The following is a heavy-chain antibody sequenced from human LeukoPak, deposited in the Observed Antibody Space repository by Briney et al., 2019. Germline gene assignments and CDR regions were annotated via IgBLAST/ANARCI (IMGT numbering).Heavy chain of an antibody. D-gene: IGHD3-16*02. Sequence: GGSLRLSCAASGFTFNRNAISWVRQAPGKGLEWVSTIGGSGDKTFYADSVKGRFTISRDNSNNMLYLQMNSLRAEDTAVYFCAKDYRHGDYYHYMDVWGKGTTVTVSS. CDR1: GFTFNRNA. V-gene: IGHV3-23*01. J-gene: IGHJ6*03. CDR3: AKDYRHGDYYHYMDV. CDR2: IGGSGDKT.